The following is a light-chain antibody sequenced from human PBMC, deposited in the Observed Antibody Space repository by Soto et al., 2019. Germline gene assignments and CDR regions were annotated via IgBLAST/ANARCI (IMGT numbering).Light chain of an antibody. Sequence: QSVLTQAPSASGTPGQRVTISCSGTSSNIGSNTVNWYQQLPGTAPKLLIYNNDQRPSGVPDRFSGPKSGTSASLAIGGLQSEDEADYYCAAWDDSLNGWVFGGGTKLTVL. V-gene: IGLV1-44*01. CDR3: AAWDDSLNGWV. J-gene: IGLJ3*02. CDR1: SSNIGSNT. CDR2: NND.